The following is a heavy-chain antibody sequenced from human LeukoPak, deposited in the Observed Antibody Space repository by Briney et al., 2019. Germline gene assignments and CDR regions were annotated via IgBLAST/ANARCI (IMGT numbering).Heavy chain of an antibody. V-gene: IGHV4-59*08. CDR3: AGLFIAVAGTGGKVYYYYGMDV. CDR2: IYYSGST. CDR1: GGSISSHY. D-gene: IGHD6-19*01. J-gene: IGHJ6*02. Sequence: SETLSLTCTVSGGSISSHYWTWIRQPPGKGLEWIGYIYYSGSTNYNPSLKSRVTISVDTSKNQFSLKLSSVTAADTAVYYCAGLFIAVAGTGGKVYYYYGMDVWGQGTTVTVSS.